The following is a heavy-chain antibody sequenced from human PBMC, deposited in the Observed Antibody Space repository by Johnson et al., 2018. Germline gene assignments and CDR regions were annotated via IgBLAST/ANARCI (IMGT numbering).Heavy chain of an antibody. Sequence: VQLVESGGGLVQPGESLRLSCVGSGFTFSSCAMSWVRQAPGKGLEWVSGISGSGGSTYYADSVKGRFTISRDNSKNTLYRQMNSLRAEDTAVYYCAKDGGDIVVVPAAIMVSGYYYGMDVWGQGTTVTVSS. V-gene: IGHV3-23*04. D-gene: IGHD2-2*02. J-gene: IGHJ6*02. CDR1: GFTFSSCA. CDR2: ISGSGGST. CDR3: AKDGGDIVVVPAAIMVSGYYYGMDV.